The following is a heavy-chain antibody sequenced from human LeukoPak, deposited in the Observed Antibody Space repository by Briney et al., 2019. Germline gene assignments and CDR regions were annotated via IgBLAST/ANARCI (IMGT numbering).Heavy chain of an antibody. CDR3: ARDSSPPLSPYYFDY. CDR2: ISDSGTDT. V-gene: IGHV3-23*01. D-gene: IGHD6-13*01. CDR1: GFTFSYYA. J-gene: IGHJ4*02. Sequence: GGSLRLSCAASGFTFSYYAMSWVRQAPGKGLEWVSVISDSGTDTSYADSGRGRFTISRDNSKNTLYLQMNSLRAEDTAVYYCARDSSPPLSPYYFDYWGQGTLVTVSS.